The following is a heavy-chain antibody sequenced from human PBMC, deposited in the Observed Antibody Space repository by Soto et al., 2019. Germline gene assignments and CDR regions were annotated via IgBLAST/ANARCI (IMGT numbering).Heavy chain of an antibody. Sequence: SETLSLTCTVSGGSISSGGYYWSWIRQHPGKGLEWIGYIYYSGSTYYNPSLKSRVTISVDTSKNQFSLKLSSVTAADTAVYYCARGGHRMPSVVTDKDLHFCFDYWGQGTLVTVSS. CDR2: IYYSGST. V-gene: IGHV4-31*03. J-gene: IGHJ4*02. CDR1: GGSISSGGYY. D-gene: IGHD2-15*01. CDR3: ARGGHRMPSVVTDKDLHFCFDY.